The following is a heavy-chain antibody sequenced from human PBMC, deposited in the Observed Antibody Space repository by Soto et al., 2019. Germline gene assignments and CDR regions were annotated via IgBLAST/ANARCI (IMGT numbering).Heavy chain of an antibody. CDR1: GFAFVDAW. Sequence: EVHLVESGGGSAKPGGSLRLSCAASGFAFVDAWMNWFRQSPLKGLEWVGRIKARADGGTTDYAAPVKGRFSISRDDSKSTLYLQMNSLRADDTAVYYCTTDRDKYGWGSFFDFWGQGAQVTVSS. V-gene: IGHV3-15*07. CDR2: IKARADGGTT. D-gene: IGHD3-10*01. J-gene: IGHJ4*02. CDR3: TTDRDKYGWGSFFDF.